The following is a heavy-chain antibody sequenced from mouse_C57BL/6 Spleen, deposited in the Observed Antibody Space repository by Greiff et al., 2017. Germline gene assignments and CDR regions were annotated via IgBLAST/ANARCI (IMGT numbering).Heavy chain of an antibody. Sequence: VQLQQSGAELARPGASVKLSCKAPGYTFTRYGISWVKQRTGQGLEWIGEIYPRSGNTYYNEKFKGKATLTADKYSSTAYMELRSLTSEYSAVYFGDRGVHCSSYDYWGEGTTLTVSS. V-gene: IGHV1-81*01. CDR3: DRGVHCSSYDY. CDR1: GYTFTRYG. J-gene: IGHJ2*01. CDR2: IYPRSGNT. D-gene: IGHD1-1*01.